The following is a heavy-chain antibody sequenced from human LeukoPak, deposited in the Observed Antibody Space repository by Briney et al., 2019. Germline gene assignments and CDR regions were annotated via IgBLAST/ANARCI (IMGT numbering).Heavy chain of an antibody. J-gene: IGHJ4*02. Sequence: PGGSLRLSCAASGFSFSTYWMHWVRQAPGKGLVWVSRINGDGSTTTYADSVKGRFTISRDSAKNTLYLQMNSLRAEDTAMYYCARPDKDFDYWGQGTLVTVSS. CDR3: ARPDKDFDY. CDR1: GFSFSTYW. V-gene: IGHV3-74*03. CDR2: INGDGSTT.